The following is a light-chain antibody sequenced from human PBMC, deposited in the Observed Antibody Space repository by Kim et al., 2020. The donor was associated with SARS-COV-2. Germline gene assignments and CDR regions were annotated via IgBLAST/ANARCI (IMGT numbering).Light chain of an antibody. CDR3: CSYAGTYTYV. CDR1: SSDVGAYHF. CDR2: DVT. Sequence: GQSVTISWTGTSSDVGAYHFVSWYLQHRGKAPKLMIYDVTKRPSGVPDRFSGSKSGNTASLTISGLQAEDEADYYCCSYAGTYTYVFGTGTKVTVL. J-gene: IGLJ1*01. V-gene: IGLV2-11*03.